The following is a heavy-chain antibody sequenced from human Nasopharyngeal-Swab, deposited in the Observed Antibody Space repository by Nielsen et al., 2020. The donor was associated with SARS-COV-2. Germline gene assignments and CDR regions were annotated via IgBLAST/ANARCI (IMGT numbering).Heavy chain of an antibody. CDR3: ALSLGKEWSSAEDSYFMAV. CDR2: IITLFGSP. J-gene: IGHJ6*03. D-gene: IGHD3-3*01. CDR1: GGTFITYA. Sequence: SVKVSCKASGGTFITYAINWVRQAPEQGLEWMGGIITLFGSPNYAQKFQGSVSITADESTRTAYMELSSLRSEDTAVYYCALSLGKEWSSAEDSYFMAVWGKGTTVTVSS. V-gene: IGHV1-69*13.